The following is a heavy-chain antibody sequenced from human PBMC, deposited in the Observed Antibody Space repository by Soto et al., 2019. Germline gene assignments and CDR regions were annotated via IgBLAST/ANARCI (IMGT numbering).Heavy chain of an antibody. J-gene: IGHJ4*02. CDR1: GYNFAGYS. V-gene: IGHV5-51*01. CDR2: IYPSDSDT. D-gene: IGHD3-3*01. CDR3: AIEGVSTRTFDY. Sequence: GESLKISCKGSGYNFAGYSIDWVRQMPGKGLELMGIIYPSDSDTRYRPSFQGQVTISADKSISSAYLQWSSLRASDTAVYYGAIEGVSTRTFDYWGQGTTVTVSS.